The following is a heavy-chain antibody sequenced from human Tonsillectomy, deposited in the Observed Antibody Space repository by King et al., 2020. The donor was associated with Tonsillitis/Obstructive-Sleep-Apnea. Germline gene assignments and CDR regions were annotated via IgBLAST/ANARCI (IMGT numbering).Heavy chain of an antibody. CDR1: GFTFDDYG. J-gene: IGHJ1*01. D-gene: IGHD4-23*01. Sequence: VQLVESGGGVVRPGGSLRLSCAASGFTFDDYGMSWVRQAPGKGLEWVAGINWNGGSTGYAGSVKGRFTISRDNAKNSLYLQMNSLSAEDTALYYCAGDAPGGKIAEYFQHWGQGTLVTVSS. CDR3: AGDAPGGKIAEYFQH. V-gene: IGHV3-20*04. CDR2: INWNGGST.